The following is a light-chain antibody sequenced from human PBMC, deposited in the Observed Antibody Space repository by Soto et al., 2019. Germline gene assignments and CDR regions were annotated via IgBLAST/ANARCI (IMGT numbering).Light chain of an antibody. J-gene: IGKJ1*01. CDR2: DAS. CDR1: QSVSTS. Sequence: IVLTQSPVTLALSPGESAVLSCRASQSVSTSLAWYQHKPGQAPRLFVYDASKRAPGIPARFTGSGSGTDFTLTISSLEPADIAVYYCQVRDVWPSFGQGTKVEIK. CDR3: QVRDVWPS. V-gene: IGKV3-11*01.